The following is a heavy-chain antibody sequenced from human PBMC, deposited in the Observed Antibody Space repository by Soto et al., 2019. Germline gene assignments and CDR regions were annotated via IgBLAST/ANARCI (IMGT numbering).Heavy chain of an antibody. CDR3: VRPNFGAIPNFDF. CDR2: IFPGDSDT. D-gene: IGHD3-16*01. Sequence: GESLKISCKAIGYTFTNYWIGWVRQTPGKGLEWMGIIFPGDSDTRYNPSFEGQVTVSADESISTAYLQWNTLKASDTAMYYCVRPNFGAIPNFDFWGQGNMVTVSP. J-gene: IGHJ4*02. V-gene: IGHV5-51*01. CDR1: GYTFTNYW.